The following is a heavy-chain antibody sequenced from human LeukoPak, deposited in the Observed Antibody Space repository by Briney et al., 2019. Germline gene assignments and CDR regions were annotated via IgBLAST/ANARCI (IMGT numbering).Heavy chain of an antibody. CDR3: ARDRLPYGGNPNYDAFDI. J-gene: IGHJ3*02. D-gene: IGHD4-23*01. CDR2: IPYDGSNK. Sequence: GGSLRLSCAASGFTFSSYAMHWVRQAPGKGLEWVAVIPYDGSNKYYADSVKGRFTISRDNSKNTLYLQMNSLRAEDTAVYYCARDRLPYGGNPNYDAFDIWGQGTMVTVSS. V-gene: IGHV3-30-3*01. CDR1: GFTFSSYA.